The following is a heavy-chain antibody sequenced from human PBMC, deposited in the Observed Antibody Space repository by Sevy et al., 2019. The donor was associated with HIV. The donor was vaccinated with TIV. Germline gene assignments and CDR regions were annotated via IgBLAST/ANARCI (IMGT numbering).Heavy chain of an antibody. J-gene: IGHJ4*02. CDR3: AKRGPAWSFDY. V-gene: IGHV3-23*01. D-gene: IGHD2-8*02. Sequence: GGSLRLSCVASGFIFSSYAMSWVRQAPGKGLEWVSGISGGSDDIFYADSVKGRFTISRDNSKNTLYLQMNSLRAEDTAVYYCAKRGPAWSFDYWGQGTLVTVSS. CDR1: GFIFSSYA. CDR2: ISGGSDDI.